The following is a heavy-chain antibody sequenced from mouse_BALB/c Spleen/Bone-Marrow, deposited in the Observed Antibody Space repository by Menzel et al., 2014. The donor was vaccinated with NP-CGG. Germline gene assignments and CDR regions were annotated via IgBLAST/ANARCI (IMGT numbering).Heavy chain of an antibody. CDR3: ARLDGFAY. CDR2: ISYDGSN. CDR1: GYSITSGYY. Sequence: VQLQQSGPGLVKPSQSLSLTCSVTGYSITSGYYWNWIRQFPGNKLEWMGYISYDGSNNYNPSLKNRISITRDTSKNQFFLKLNSVATEDTATYYCARLDGFAYWGQGTLVTVPA. J-gene: IGHJ3*01. V-gene: IGHV3-6*02.